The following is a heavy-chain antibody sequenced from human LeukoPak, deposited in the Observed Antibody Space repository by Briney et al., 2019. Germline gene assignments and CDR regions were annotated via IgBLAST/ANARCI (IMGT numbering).Heavy chain of an antibody. V-gene: IGHV3-48*01. CDR1: VFTFSSYI. J-gene: IGHJ5*02. Sequence: PGGALRLSCAASVFTFSSYIMNWVRQAPRKGLEWVSYISSSSSTIYYADSVKGRFTISRDNAKNSLYLQMNSLRAEDTAVYYCARDRILEWSNWFDPWGQGTLVTVSS. CDR3: ARDRILEWSNWFDP. CDR2: ISSSSSTI. D-gene: IGHD3-3*01.